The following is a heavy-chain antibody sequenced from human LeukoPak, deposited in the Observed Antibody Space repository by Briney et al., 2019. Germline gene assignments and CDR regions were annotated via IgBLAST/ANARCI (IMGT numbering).Heavy chain of an antibody. J-gene: IGHJ6*03. D-gene: IGHD3-10*01. V-gene: IGHV3-21*01. CDR3: ARGGRWFGAKYYMDV. Sequence: GGSLRLSCAASGFTFNTYSMNWVRQAPGKGLEWVSSISSSSSYITYADSVKGRFTISRDNAKNTLYLQMNSLRAEDTAVYYCARGGRWFGAKYYMDVWGKGTTVTISS. CDR2: ISSSSSYI. CDR1: GFTFNTYS.